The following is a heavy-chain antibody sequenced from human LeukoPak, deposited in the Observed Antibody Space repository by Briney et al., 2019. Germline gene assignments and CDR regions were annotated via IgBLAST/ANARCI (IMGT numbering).Heavy chain of an antibody. CDR1: GFAFSSYG. CDR2: IWYDRRNK. Sequence: GGSLRLFCAASGFAFSSYGMHWVREAPGEGLGWVAVIWYDRRNKYYADSVKGRFTISRDNSKNKLYLQMNSLRAEDTAVYYCARDPYPCGRNYYYYMDVWGKGTTVTLSS. CDR3: ARDPYPCGRNYYYYMDV. J-gene: IGHJ6*03. V-gene: IGHV3-33*01. D-gene: IGHD2-21*01.